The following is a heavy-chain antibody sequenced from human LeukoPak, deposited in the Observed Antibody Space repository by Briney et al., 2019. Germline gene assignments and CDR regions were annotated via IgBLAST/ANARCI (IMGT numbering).Heavy chain of an antibody. D-gene: IGHD3-10*01. J-gene: IGHJ4*02. CDR2: INPNSGGT. V-gene: IGHV1-2*02. CDR3: AREWFGELSTLDY. Sequence: GASVKVSCKASGYTFTRYYMHWVRQAPGQGLDWMEWINPNSGGTNYAQKFQGRVTMTRDTSISTAYMELSRLRSDDTAVYYCAREWFGELSTLDYWGQGTLVTVSS. CDR1: GYTFTRYY.